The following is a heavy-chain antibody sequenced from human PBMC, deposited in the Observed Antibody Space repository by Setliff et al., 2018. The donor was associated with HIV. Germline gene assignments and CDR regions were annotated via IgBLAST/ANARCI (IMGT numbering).Heavy chain of an antibody. CDR2: ITDSGSA. D-gene: IGHD2-21*02. CDR1: GGSISSDDYY. CDR3: ARGVPLLPPHY. J-gene: IGHJ4*02. V-gene: IGHV4-30-4*08. Sequence: ASETLSLTCTVSGGSISSDDYYWNWIRQPPGKGLEWIGYITDSGSAYYNPSLKSRVTISIDTSNNQITLRLSSGTAADTAMYYCARGVPLLPPHYWGQGTLVTVSS.